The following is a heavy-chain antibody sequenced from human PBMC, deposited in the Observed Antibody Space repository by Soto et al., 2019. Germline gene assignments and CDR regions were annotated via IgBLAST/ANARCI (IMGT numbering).Heavy chain of an antibody. J-gene: IGHJ4*02. V-gene: IGHV1-18*01. Sequence: QVQLVQSGAEVKKPGASVKVSCKASGYTLNTYGITWVRQAPGQGLEWMGWISANNDHTNYPQKLQGRGTMTTDTSTSTAYLELRSLTSDATAVYYCATGTYFYYWGQGTLVTVSS. CDR3: ATGTYFYY. CDR1: GYTLNTYG. CDR2: ISANNDHT.